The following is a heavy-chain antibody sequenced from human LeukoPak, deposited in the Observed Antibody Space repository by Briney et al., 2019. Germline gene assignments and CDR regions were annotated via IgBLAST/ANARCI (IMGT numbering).Heavy chain of an antibody. Sequence: GGSLRLSCEGSGFSFSSYWMTWVRQLPGKGPEWVANVRQYESERYSADSVKGRFTISRDNAKKSVYLHMSSLRAEDTALYYCARLSAYYYGSYFYYYIDVWGKGTTVTVSS. CDR3: ARLSAYYYGSYFYYYIDV. J-gene: IGHJ6*03. V-gene: IGHV3-7*01. CDR2: VRQYESER. D-gene: IGHD3-10*01. CDR1: GFSFSSYW.